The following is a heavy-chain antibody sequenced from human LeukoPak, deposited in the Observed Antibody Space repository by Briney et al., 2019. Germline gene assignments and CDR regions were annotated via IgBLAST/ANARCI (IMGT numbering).Heavy chain of an antibody. Sequence: ASVKVSCKASGGTFSSYAISWVRQAPGQGLEWMGRIIPILGIANYAQKFQGRVTITADKSTSTAYMELSSLRSEDTAVYYCARDAPPDYDFWSGYYPFDYWGQGTLVTVSS. CDR3: ARDAPPDYDFWSGYYPFDY. CDR1: GGTFSSYA. V-gene: IGHV1-69*04. D-gene: IGHD3-3*01. J-gene: IGHJ4*02. CDR2: IIPILGIA.